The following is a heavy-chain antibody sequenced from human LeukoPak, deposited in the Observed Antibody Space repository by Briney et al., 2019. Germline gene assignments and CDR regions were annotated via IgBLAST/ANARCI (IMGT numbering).Heavy chain of an antibody. V-gene: IGHV3-23*01. CDR1: GFTFSSYA. J-gene: IGHJ4*02. Sequence: PGGSLRLSCAASGFTFSSYAMSWVRQTPGKGLEWVSSIGGSAGKTYYADSVKGRFTVSRDDSKDTLYLQMNSLRAEDTALYYCAKDQISMPDDYWGQGTLVTVSS. D-gene: IGHD2-2*01. CDR3: AKDQISMPDDY. CDR2: IGGSAGKT.